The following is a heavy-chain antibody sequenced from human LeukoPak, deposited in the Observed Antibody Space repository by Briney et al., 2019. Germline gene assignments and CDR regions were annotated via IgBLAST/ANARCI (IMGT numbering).Heavy chain of an antibody. CDR1: GFTFSSYE. V-gene: IGHV3-48*03. CDR2: ISSSGSTI. J-gene: IGHJ4*02. CDR3: AREVEGIDY. D-gene: IGHD2-15*01. Sequence: GGSLRLSCAASGFTFSSYEMNWVRQAPGKGLEWVSYISSSGSTIYYADSVKGRFTISRDNAKNSLYLQMNSLRAEDTAAYYCAREVEGIDYWDQGTLVTVSS.